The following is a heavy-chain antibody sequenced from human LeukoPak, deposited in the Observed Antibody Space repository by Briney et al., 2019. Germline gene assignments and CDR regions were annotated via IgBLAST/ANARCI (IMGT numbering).Heavy chain of an antibody. CDR3: AREMGYQLFHFDY. V-gene: IGHV3-30*04. CDR2: ISYDGSNK. J-gene: IGHJ4*02. Sequence: GGSLRLSCAASGFTFSSYAMHWVRQAPGKGLEWVAVISYDGSNKYYADSVKGRFTISRDNSKNTLYLQMNSLRAEDTAVYYCAREMGYQLFHFDYWGQRTLVTVSS. D-gene: IGHD2-2*01. CDR1: GFTFSSYA.